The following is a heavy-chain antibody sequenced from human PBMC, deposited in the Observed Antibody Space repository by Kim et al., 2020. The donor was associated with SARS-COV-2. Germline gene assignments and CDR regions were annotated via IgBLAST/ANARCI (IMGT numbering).Heavy chain of an antibody. J-gene: IGHJ4*02. CDR2: IYYSGST. CDR3: ARTNYYDSSGPARAFDY. D-gene: IGHD3-22*01. V-gene: IGHV4-31*03. CDR1: GGSISSGGYY. Sequence: SETLSLTCTVSGGSISSGGYYWSWIRQHPGKGLEWIGYIYYSGSTYYNPSLKSRVTISVDTSKNQFSLKLSSVTAADTAVYYCARTNYYDSSGPARAFDYWGQGTLVTVSS.